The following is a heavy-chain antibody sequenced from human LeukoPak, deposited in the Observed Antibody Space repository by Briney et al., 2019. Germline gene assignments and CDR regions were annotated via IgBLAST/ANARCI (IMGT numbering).Heavy chain of an antibody. V-gene: IGHV3-23*01. J-gene: IGHJ4*02. CDR2: ISGSGGST. CDR1: GFTFSRYA. CDR3: ARDPYESSWGLCYFDY. Sequence: GRSLRLSCAASGFTFSRYAMSWVRQAPGKGLEWVYAISGSGGSTYYADSVKSRSTISRDNAKNSLYLKMISLRAEDTAVYYCARDPYESSWGLCYFDYWGQGNLVTVSS. D-gene: IGHD3-22*01.